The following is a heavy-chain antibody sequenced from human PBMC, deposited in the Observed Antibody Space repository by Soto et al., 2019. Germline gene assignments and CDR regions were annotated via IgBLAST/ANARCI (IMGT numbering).Heavy chain of an antibody. J-gene: IGHJ3*02. CDR1: GFTFSSYG. D-gene: IGHD1-26*01. Sequence: GGSLRLSCAASGFTFSSYGMHWVRQAPGKGLEWVAVIWYDGSNKYYADSVKGRFTISRDNSKNTLYLQMNSLRAEDTAVYYCARDQLSIVGAYDAFDIWGQGTMVTVSS. CDR3: ARDQLSIVGAYDAFDI. CDR2: IWYDGSNK. V-gene: IGHV3-33*01.